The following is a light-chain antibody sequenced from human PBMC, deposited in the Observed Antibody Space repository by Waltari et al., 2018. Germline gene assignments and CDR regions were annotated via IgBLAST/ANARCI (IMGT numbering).Light chain of an antibody. CDR1: QSISSG. CDR3: QQYNSYPWT. V-gene: IGKV1-5*03. J-gene: IGKJ1*01. Sequence: DIQMTQSPSTLPASVGDRVTLTCRASQSISSGLAWYQQKPGKAPKLRIYRASTLESGVPSRFSGSGSGTELTLTISSLQPDDFATYYCQQYNSYPWTFGQGTKVEIK. CDR2: RAS.